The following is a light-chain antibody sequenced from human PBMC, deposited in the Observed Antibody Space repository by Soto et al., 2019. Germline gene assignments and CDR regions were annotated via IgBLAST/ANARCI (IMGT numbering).Light chain of an antibody. V-gene: IGLV2-23*01. J-gene: IGLJ1*01. CDR2: EGT. CDR1: SSDVGTYNL. CDR3: CSYVGSSTYV. Sequence: QSVLAQPASVSGSPGQSITISCTGTSSDVGTYNLVSWCQQHPGKAPKLMVYEGTKRPSGVSNRFSGSKSGNTASLTISGLQAEDEADYYCCSYVGSSTYVFGTGTKVTAL.